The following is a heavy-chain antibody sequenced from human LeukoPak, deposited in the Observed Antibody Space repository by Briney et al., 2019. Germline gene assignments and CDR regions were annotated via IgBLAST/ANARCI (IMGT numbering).Heavy chain of an antibody. V-gene: IGHV3-48*01. D-gene: IGHD3-10*01. Sequence: GGSLRLSCAASGFTFSSYSMNWVRQAPGKGLEWVSYISSSSNTIYYADSVKGRFTISRDNAKNSLFLQMNNLRAEDTAVYYCARGRSGAFDYWGQGTLVAVSS. CDR1: GFTFSSYS. CDR2: ISSSSNTI. J-gene: IGHJ4*02. CDR3: ARGRSGAFDY.